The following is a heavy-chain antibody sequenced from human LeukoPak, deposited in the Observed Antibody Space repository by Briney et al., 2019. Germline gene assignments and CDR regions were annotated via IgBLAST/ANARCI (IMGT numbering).Heavy chain of an antibody. J-gene: IGHJ2*01. CDR1: GGSISSYY. V-gene: IGHV4-59*01. CDR2: IYYSGST. CDR3: ARARRICSGGSCYSYWYFDL. Sequence: PSETLSLTCTVSGGSISSYYWSWIRQPPGKGLEWIGYIYYSGSTNYNPSLKSRVTILVDTSKNQFSLKLSSVTAADTAVYYCARARRICSGGSCYSYWYFDLWGRGTLVTVSS. D-gene: IGHD2-15*01.